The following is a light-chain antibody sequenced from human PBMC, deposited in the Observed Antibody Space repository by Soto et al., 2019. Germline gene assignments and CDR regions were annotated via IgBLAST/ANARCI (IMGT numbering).Light chain of an antibody. Sequence: DIQMTQSPSSLSASLGDIVTITCQASHDIRKYLNWYQQKPGKAPRLLIYDASNMEKGVPSRFTGSGSGTDFILTISSLQPEDIATYYCQQYENFPITFGQGTRLEIK. CDR3: QQYENFPIT. V-gene: IGKV1-33*01. CDR2: DAS. CDR1: HDIRKY. J-gene: IGKJ5*01.